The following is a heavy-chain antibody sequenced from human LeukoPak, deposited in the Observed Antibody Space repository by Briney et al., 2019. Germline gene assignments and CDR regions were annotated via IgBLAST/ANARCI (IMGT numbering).Heavy chain of an antibody. CDR1: GFTFSSYA. V-gene: IGHV3-30-3*01. CDR3: TRLLPSSHHFFDS. CDR2: ISYDGSNK. Sequence: GGSLRLSCAASGFTFSSYAMHWVRQAPGKGLEWVAVISYDGSNKYYADSVKGRFTISRDNSKNTLYLQMNSLRAEDTAVYYCTRLLPSSHHFFDSWGQGTLLTVSS. D-gene: IGHD6-6*01. J-gene: IGHJ4*02.